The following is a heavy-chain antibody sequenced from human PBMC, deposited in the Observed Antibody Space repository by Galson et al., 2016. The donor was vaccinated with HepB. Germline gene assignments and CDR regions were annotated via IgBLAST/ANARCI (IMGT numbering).Heavy chain of an antibody. D-gene: IGHD3-10*01. J-gene: IGHJ4*02. Sequence: CAISGDSVSNNNAGWYWIRQSPSRGLECLGRTFYRSNWQNDYAESVKSRITINPDTSKNEFSLHLSSVTPADTAVYYCARSYLPGRGFGCWGPGTPVTVSS. CDR3: ARSYLPGRGFGC. CDR2: TFYRSNWQN. V-gene: IGHV6-1*01. CDR1: GDSVSNNNAG.